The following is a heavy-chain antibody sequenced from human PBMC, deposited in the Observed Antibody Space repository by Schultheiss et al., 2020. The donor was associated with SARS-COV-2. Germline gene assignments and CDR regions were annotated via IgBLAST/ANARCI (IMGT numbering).Heavy chain of an antibody. CDR1: GFTVSSNY. J-gene: IGHJ4*02. CDR3: AKVSGIAATDY. V-gene: IGHV3-23*01. CDR2: ISGSGGST. D-gene: IGHD3-10*01. Sequence: GGSLRLSCAASGFTVSSNYMSWVRQAPGKGLEWVSAISGSGGSTYYADSVKGRFTISRDNAKNSLYLQMNSLRAEDTAVYYCAKVSGIAATDYWGQGTLVTVSS.